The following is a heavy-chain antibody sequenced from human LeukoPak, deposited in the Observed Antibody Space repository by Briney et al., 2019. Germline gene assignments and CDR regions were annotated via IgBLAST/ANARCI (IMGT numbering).Heavy chain of an antibody. V-gene: IGHV3-21*01. J-gene: IGHJ4*02. CDR2: ISSSSSYT. CDR1: GFTFSSYS. D-gene: IGHD2-2*01. Sequence: GGSLRLSCAASGFTFSSYSMNWVRQAPGKGLEWVSSISSSSSYTYYADSVKGRFTISRDNAKNSLYLQMNSLRAEDTAVYYCARAEDLVVPAASFDYWGQGTLVTVSS. CDR3: ARAEDLVVPAASFDY.